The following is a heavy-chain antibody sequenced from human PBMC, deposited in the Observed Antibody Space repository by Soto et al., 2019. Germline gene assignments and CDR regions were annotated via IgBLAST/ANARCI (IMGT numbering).Heavy chain of an antibody. CDR1: GYTFTSYG. CDR3: ARARPQYYYCSGSYYKTGAFDI. V-gene: IGHV1-18*01. D-gene: IGHD3-10*01. CDR2: ISAYNGNT. J-gene: IGHJ3*02. Sequence: ASVKVSCKASGYTFTSYGISWVRQAPGQGLEWMGWISAYNGNTNYAQKLQGRVTMTTDTSTSTAYMELRSLRSDDTAVYYCARARPQYYYCSGSYYKTGAFDIWGQGTMVTVSS.